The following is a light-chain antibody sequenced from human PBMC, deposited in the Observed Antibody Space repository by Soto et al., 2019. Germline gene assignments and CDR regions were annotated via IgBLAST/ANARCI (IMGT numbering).Light chain of an antibody. CDR2: VGTGGIVG. J-gene: IGLJ2*01. CDR1: SGYSNYK. V-gene: IGLV9-49*01. CDR3: GADHGSGSHFV. Sequence: QSVLTQPPSASASLGASVTLTCTLSSGYSNYKVDWYQQRPGKGPRFVMRVGTGGIVGSKGDGIPDRFSVLGSGLNRYLTIKNIQEEYESDYHCGADHGSGSHFVFGGGTKVTVL.